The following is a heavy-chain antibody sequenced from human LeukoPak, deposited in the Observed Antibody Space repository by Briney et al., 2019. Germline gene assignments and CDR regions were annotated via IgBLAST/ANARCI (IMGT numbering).Heavy chain of an antibody. D-gene: IGHD6-19*01. V-gene: IGHV3-21*01. CDR1: GFTFSSYS. J-gene: IGHJ6*02. CDR2: ISSSSSYI. CDR3: ARDNRIAVAGTSNYYYGMDV. Sequence: GGSLRLSCAASGFTFSSYSMTWVRQAPGKGLEWVSSISSSSSYIYYADSVKGRFTISRDNAKNSLYLQMNSLRAEDTAVYYCARDNRIAVAGTSNYYYGMDVWGQGTTVTVSS.